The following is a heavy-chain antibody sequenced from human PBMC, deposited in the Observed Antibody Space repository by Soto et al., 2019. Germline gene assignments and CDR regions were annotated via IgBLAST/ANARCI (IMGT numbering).Heavy chain of an antibody. CDR2: ISYDGGNK. CDR1: GFSFNTYA. J-gene: IGHJ4*02. D-gene: IGHD3-3*01. CDR3: ARDYYDFDY. V-gene: IGHV3-30-3*01. Sequence: QVQLVESGGGVVQPGTSLRLSCAASGFSFNTYAMHWVRQAPGKGLEWVAVISYDGGNKYYTDSVKGRFTISRDNSTNTLYLQMNSLRGEDTAVYYCARDYYDFDYWVQGTLVTVSS.